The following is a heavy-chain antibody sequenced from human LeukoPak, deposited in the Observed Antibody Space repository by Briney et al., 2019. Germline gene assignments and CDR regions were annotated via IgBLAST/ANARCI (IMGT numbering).Heavy chain of an antibody. CDR1: GFTLSRYS. CDR2: ISSSSSYI. CDR3: ARDLDTVLVYYYYAMDV. Sequence: PGGSLRLSCADSGFTLSRYSINSVRHAPGKGLEWVSSISSSSSYIYYTDSVKGRFTISRDNAKNSLYVQMNSLRAEDTAVYFCARDLDTVLVYYYYAMDVWGQGTTVTVSS. V-gene: IGHV3-21*01. J-gene: IGHJ6*02. D-gene: IGHD5-18*01.